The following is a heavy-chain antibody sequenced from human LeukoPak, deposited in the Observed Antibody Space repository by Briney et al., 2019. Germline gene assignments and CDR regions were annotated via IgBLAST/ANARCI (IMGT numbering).Heavy chain of an antibody. V-gene: IGHV3-11*01. D-gene: IGHD2-15*01. J-gene: IGHJ6*03. CDR1: GFTFSDYY. CDR3: AGAATGYSYYYYYMDV. Sequence: GGSLRLSCAASGFTFSDYYMSWIRQAPGKGLEGVSYISSTGNIIYYADSVRGRLTISRDNAKNSLYLQTNSLRAEDTAVYYCAGAATGYSYYYYYMDVWGKGTTVTVSS. CDR2: ISSTGNII.